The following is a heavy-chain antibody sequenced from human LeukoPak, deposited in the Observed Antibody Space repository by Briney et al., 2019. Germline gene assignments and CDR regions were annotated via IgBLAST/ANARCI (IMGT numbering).Heavy chain of an antibody. D-gene: IGHD3-22*01. J-gene: IGHJ4*02. CDR3: ALTHYYDSSGRFDY. V-gene: IGHV4-39*07. CDR2: INHSGST. CDR1: GGSISSSSYY. Sequence: PSETLSLTCTVSGGSISSSSYYWGWIRQPPGKGLEWIGEINHSGSTNYNPSLKSRVTISVDTSKNQFSLKLSSVTAADTAVYYCALTHYYDSSGRFDYWGQGTLVTVSS.